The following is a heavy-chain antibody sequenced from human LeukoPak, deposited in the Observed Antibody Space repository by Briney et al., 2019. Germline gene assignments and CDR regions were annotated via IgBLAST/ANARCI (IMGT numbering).Heavy chain of an antibody. D-gene: IGHD2-8*02. CDR2: VGTNGIST. Sequence: GGSLRLSCSASGFTFSNYALHWVRQAPGKGLEYVSSVGTNGISTYYADSVRGRFIISRDNSKNTVYLQMSSLRAGDTAVYYCVKGQEVVYTPTFDYWGQGTLVTISS. CDR3: VKGQEVVYTPTFDY. CDR1: GFTFSNYA. V-gene: IGHV3-64D*09. J-gene: IGHJ4*02.